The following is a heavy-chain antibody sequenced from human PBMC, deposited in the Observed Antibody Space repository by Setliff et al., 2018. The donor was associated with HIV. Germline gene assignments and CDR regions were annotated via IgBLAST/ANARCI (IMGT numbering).Heavy chain of an antibody. J-gene: IGHJ4*02. V-gene: IGHV1-46*01. CDR3: ARDGASGSGYYWADY. CDR2: IIPSGGST. D-gene: IGHD3-3*01. CDR1: GYTFTKSI. Sequence: ASVKVSYKASGYTFTKSIIHWVRQAPGQGLEWMGAIIPSGGSTGYAEKFQARVTLTRDTSTSTVYMELSGLREEDTAVYYCARDGASGSGYYWADYWGQGTLVTV.